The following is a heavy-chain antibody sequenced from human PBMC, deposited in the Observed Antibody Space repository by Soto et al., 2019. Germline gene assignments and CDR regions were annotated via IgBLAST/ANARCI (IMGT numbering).Heavy chain of an antibody. D-gene: IGHD2-2*01. CDR3: ARDRWYCSSTRCRSDYYYRHGMDV. Sequence: GGSLRLSCAASGFTFSSYGMHWVRQAPGKGLEWVALISYDGSNKYYADSVKGRFTISRDNSKNTLYLQVNSLRGEDTAVCYCARDRWYCSSTRCRSDYYYRHGMDVWGQGTTVTVSS. CDR1: GFTFSSYG. V-gene: IGHV3-30*03. J-gene: IGHJ6*02. CDR2: ISYDGSNK.